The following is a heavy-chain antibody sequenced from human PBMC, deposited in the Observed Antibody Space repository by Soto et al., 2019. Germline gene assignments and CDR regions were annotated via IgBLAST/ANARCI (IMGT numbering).Heavy chain of an antibody. J-gene: IGHJ6*04. CDR2: IQSGGTT. CDR1: GFTVSSKY. Sequence: EVQLVESGGGLVQPGGSLRLSCAASGFTVSSKYMSWVRQAPGKGLEWVSLIQSGGTTYYADSVKGRFTISRDSSKNMLYRQKDSLRAEDTAVYYCARDDILCCGGSCYGVPTDVWGKGTTVTVSS. CDR3: ARDDILCCGGSCYGVPTDV. V-gene: IGHV3-66*01. D-gene: IGHD2-15*01.